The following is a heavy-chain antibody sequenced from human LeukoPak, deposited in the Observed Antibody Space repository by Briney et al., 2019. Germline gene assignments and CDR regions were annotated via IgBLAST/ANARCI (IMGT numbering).Heavy chain of an antibody. CDR3: AGEGIMITFGGVIVPLPFDY. CDR1: GFTFSSYW. CDR2: IKQGGREK. J-gene: IGHJ4*02. Sequence: PGGSLRLSCAASGFTFSSYWMSWVRQAPGKGLEWVANIKQGGREKYYVDSVKGRFSISRDNAKNSLYLQMNSLRAEDTAVYYCAGEGIMITFGGVIVPLPFDYWGQGTLVTVSS. V-gene: IGHV3-7*01. D-gene: IGHD3-16*02.